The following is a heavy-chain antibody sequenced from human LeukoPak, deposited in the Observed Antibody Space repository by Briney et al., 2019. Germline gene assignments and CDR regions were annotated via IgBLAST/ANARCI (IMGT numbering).Heavy chain of an antibody. Sequence: GGSLKTPRKGSGYSFTSYWVDWGRQMPGKGLEWMEILYPGDSDTRYSPSFQGQVTISADKSISTAYLQWSSLKASDTAMYHCARRTQMGATSPGFDYWGQGTLVNVSS. CDR1: GYSFTSYW. J-gene: IGHJ4*02. V-gene: IGHV5-51*01. D-gene: IGHD1-26*01. CDR2: LYPGDSDT. CDR3: ARRTQMGATSPGFDY.